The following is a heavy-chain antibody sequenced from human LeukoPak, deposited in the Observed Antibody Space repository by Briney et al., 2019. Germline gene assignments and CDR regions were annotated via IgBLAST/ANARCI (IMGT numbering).Heavy chain of an antibody. CDR1: GFTVSSNY. V-gene: IGHV3-11*04. Sequence: PGGSLRLSCAASGFTVSSNYMSWVRQAPGKGLEWVSYISSSGSTIYYADSVKGRFTISRDNAKNTLYLQMNSLRADDTAVYYCARDPHMTTVTTGIGNWGQGTLVTVSS. CDR2: ISSSGSTI. CDR3: ARDPHMTTVTTGIGN. D-gene: IGHD4-17*01. J-gene: IGHJ4*02.